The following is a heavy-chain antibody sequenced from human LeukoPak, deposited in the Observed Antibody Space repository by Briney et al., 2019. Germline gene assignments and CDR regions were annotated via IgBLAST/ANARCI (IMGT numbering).Heavy chain of an antibody. CDR3: AREIRALYYGMDV. CDR1: GFTFSSYG. CDR2: IRYDGGNK. Sequence: GGSLRLSCAASGFTFSSYGMHWVRQAPGKGLEWAAFIRYDGGNKYYVDSVKGRFTISRDNAKNSLYLQMNSLRAEDTAVYYCAREIRALYYGMDVWGQGTTVTVSS. J-gene: IGHJ6*02. V-gene: IGHV3-30*02.